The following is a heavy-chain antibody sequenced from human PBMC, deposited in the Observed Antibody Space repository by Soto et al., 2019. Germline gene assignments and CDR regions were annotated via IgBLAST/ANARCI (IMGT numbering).Heavy chain of an antibody. J-gene: IGHJ4*02. CDR1: GFPFSSFA. CDR2: ITSSSDST. CDR3: TTGPFIPGDY. V-gene: IGHV3-23*01. Sequence: EVQLLESGGGLVQPGGSLRLSCAASGFPFSSFAMSWVRQAPGKGLEWVSVITSSSDSTYFADSVKGRFTISRDNSKNTLYLQLNSLRVEDTDTYYCTTGPFIPGDYWGQGTLVTVSS. D-gene: IGHD1-1*01.